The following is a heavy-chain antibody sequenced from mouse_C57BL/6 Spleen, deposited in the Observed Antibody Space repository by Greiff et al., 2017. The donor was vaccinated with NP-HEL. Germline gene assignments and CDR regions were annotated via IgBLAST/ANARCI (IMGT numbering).Heavy chain of an antibody. V-gene: IGHV3-6*01. CDR2: ISYDGSN. CDR3: AREGIPPYFDY. Sequence: EVQLQQSGPGLVKPSQSLSLTCSVTGYSITSGYYWNWIRQFPGNKLEWMGYISYDGSNNYIPSLKNRISITRDTSKNQFFLKLNSVTTEDTATYYCAREGIPPYFDYWGQGTTLTVSS. CDR1: GYSITSGYY. J-gene: IGHJ2*01.